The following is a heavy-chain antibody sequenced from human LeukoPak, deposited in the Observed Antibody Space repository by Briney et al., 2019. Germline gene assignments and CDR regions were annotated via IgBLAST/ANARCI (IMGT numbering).Heavy chain of an antibody. CDR2: ISYDGSNK. CDR3: ASPPVDTAMVGVDY. J-gene: IGHJ4*02. V-gene: IGHV3-30*04. Sequence: GGSLRLSCAASGFTFSSYAMHWVRQAPGKGLEWVAVISYDGSNKYYADSVKGRFTISRDNSKNTLYLQRNSLRAKDTAVYYCASPPVDTAMVGVDYWGQGTLVTVSS. CDR1: GFTFSSYA. D-gene: IGHD5-18*01.